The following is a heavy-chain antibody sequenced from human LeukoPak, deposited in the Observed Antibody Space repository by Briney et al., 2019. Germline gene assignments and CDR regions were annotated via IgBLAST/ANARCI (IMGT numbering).Heavy chain of an antibody. D-gene: IGHD4-17*01. Sequence: SETLSLTCAVSGYSVGSGYYWAWIRQPPGKGLEWIGSIYRTGSTYYNPSLRGRVTLSLDTSYNQLSLRLRSVTAADTATYFCARTYGDYGTTYYYYYMDVWGQGTTVTVSS. V-gene: IGHV4-38-2*01. J-gene: IGHJ6*03. CDR1: GYSVGSGYY. CDR2: IYRTGST. CDR3: ARTYGDYGTTYYYYYMDV.